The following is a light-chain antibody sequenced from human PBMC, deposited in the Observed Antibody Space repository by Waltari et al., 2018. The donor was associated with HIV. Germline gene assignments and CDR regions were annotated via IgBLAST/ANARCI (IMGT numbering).Light chain of an antibody. V-gene: IGKV4-1*01. CDR1: QSVLYSSNNKNY. Sequence: QSVLYSSNNKNYLAWYQQKAGQPPKLLIYWASTRESGVPDRFSGSGSGTDFTLTISSLQAEDVAVYYCQQYYSAPFTFGPGTKVDIK. CDR2: WAS. J-gene: IGKJ3*01. CDR3: QQYYSAPFT.